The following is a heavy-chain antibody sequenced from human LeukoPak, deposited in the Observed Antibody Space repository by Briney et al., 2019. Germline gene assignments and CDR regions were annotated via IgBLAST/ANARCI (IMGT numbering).Heavy chain of an antibody. J-gene: IGHJ4*02. V-gene: IGHV3-23*01. CDR3: AREGQQLALDY. D-gene: IGHD6-13*01. Sequence: GGSLRLSCAASGFTFSSYAMSWVRQAPGKGLEWVSRISGSGGSTYYADAVKGRFTISRDNSKNSLYLQMNSLRAEDTAVYYCAREGQQLALDYWGQGTLVTVSS. CDR2: ISGSGGST. CDR1: GFTFSSYA.